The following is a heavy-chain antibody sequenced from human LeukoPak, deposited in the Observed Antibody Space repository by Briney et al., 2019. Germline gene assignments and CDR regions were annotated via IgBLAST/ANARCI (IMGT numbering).Heavy chain of an antibody. V-gene: IGHV3-15*07. J-gene: IGHJ6*02. Sequence: GGSLRLSCAASGFTFSNAWMNWVRQAPGKGLEWVGRIKSKTDGGTTDYAAPVKGRFTISSDDSKNTLYLQMNSLKTEDTAVYYCTTDGPVWNYSTDYYGMDVWGQGTTVTVSS. CDR1: GFTFSNAW. CDR2: IKSKTDGGTT. D-gene: IGHD1-7*01. CDR3: TTDGPVWNYSTDYYGMDV.